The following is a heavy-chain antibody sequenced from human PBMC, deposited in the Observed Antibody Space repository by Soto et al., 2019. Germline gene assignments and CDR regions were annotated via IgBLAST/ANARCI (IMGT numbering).Heavy chain of an antibody. D-gene: IGHD5-12*01. CDR2: ISTYSGAT. V-gene: IGHV1-18*01. Sequence: ASVKVSCKASGYTFFTYDISWVRQAPGQGLEWMGWISTYSGATKYAQKFQGRVTMTTDTSTTTAYLELRSLRSDDTAVYYCARHHGPTTSENWFDPWGQGTLVTVSS. J-gene: IGHJ5*02. CDR1: GYTFFTYD. CDR3: ARHHGPTTSENWFDP.